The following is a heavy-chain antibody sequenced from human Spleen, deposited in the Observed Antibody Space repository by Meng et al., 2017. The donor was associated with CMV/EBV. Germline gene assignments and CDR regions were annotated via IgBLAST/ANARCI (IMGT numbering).Heavy chain of an antibody. Sequence: ASVKVSCKASGGTFSSYTISWVRQATGQGLEWMGWMNPNSGNTGYAQKFQGRVTMTRNTSISTAYMELSSLRSEDTAVYYCARDQDIVVVPAAIQKSRGYYYYGMDVWGQGTTVTVSS. CDR3: ARDQDIVVVPAAIQKSRGYYYYGMDV. D-gene: IGHD2-2*02. V-gene: IGHV1-8*02. CDR1: GGTFSSYT. CDR2: MNPNSGNT. J-gene: IGHJ6*02.